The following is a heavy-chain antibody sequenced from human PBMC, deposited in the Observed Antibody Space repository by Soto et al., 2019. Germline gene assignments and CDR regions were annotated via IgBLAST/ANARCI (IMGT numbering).Heavy chain of an antibody. D-gene: IGHD6-6*01. CDR1: GYTFTGYY. J-gene: IGHJ3*02. CDR3: ARDLSLYIAAPGPSAFDI. V-gene: IGHV1-2*04. CDR2: INPNSGGT. Sequence: ASVKVSCKASGYTFTGYYMHWVRQAPGQGLEWMGWINPNSGGTNYAQKFQGWVTMTRDTSISAAYMELSRLRSDDTALYYFARDLSLYIAAPGPSAFDIWGQGTMVTVSS.